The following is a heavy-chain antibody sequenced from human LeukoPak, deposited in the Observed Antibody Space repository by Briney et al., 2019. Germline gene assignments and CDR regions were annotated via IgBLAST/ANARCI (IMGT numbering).Heavy chain of an antibody. CDR3: ARDLWNFYDDSGYNRDFDS. V-gene: IGHV1-8*01. CDR2: MNPNSGNT. Sequence: ASVKVSCKASGYTFTSYDINWVRQATGQGLEWMGWMNPNSGNTGYAQKFQGRVTMTRNTSISTAYMELRNLRSDDTAVYYCARDLWNFYDDSGYNRDFDSWGQGTLVTVSP. D-gene: IGHD3-22*01. CDR1: GYTFTSYD. J-gene: IGHJ5*01.